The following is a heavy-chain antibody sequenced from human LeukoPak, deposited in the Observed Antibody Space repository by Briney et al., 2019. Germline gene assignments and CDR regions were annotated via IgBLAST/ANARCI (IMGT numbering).Heavy chain of an antibody. CDR2: ISSSGSTI. Sequence: GGSLRLSCAASAFTFSDYYLSWIRQAPGKGLEWVSYISSSGSTINYADSVRGRFTISRDNAKNSLYLQMNSLRAEDTAVYYCARSNSTNCYTDWGQGTLVTVSS. J-gene: IGHJ4*02. CDR1: AFTFSDYY. CDR3: ARSNSTNCYTD. V-gene: IGHV3-11*01. D-gene: IGHD2-2*02.